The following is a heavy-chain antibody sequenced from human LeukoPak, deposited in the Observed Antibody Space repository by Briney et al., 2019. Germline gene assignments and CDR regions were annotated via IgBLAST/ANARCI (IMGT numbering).Heavy chain of an antibody. D-gene: IGHD3-10*01. V-gene: IGHV1-69*01. J-gene: IGHJ4*02. CDR3: AREKGMVTMVRGGEFDY. CDR1: GGTFSSYA. Sequence: GSSVKVSCKASGGTFSSYAISWVRQAPGQGLEWMGGIIPIFGTANYAQKFQGRVTITADESTSTAYMELSSLRSEDTAVYYCAREKGMVTMVRGGEFDYWGQGTLVTVSS. CDR2: IIPIFGTA.